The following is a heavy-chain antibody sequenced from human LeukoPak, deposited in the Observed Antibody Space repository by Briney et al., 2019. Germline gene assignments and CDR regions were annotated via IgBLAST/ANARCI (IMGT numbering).Heavy chain of an antibody. CDR1: GYTFTSYG. V-gene: IGHV1-18*01. J-gene: IGHJ6*03. CDR3: AREGSPFYYYYMDV. D-gene: IGHD2-15*01. CDR2: ISTYNGNT. Sequence: GSVKVSCKAPGYTFTSYGISWVRQAPGQGLEWMGWISTYNGNTNYAQKLQGRVTMTTDTSTSIAYMELRSLRSDDTAVYYCAREGSPFYYYYMDVWGKGTTVTVSS.